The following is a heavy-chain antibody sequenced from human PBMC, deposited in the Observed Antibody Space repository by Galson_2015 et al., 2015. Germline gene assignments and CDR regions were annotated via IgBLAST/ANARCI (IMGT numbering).Heavy chain of an antibody. CDR3: ARVVHYYDSSGYMVDAFDI. CDR2: YSGST. V-gene: IGHV4-31*02. Sequence: YSGSTYYNPSFKSRAIISVDTSKNQFSLKLNSVSAADTAIFYCARVVHYYDSSGYMVDAFDIWGQGTMVTVSS. J-gene: IGHJ3*02. D-gene: IGHD3-22*01.